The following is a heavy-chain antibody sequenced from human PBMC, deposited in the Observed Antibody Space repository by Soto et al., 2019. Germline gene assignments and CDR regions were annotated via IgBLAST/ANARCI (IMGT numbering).Heavy chain of an antibody. CDR2: IIPIFGTA. D-gene: IGHD3-22*01. J-gene: IGHJ4*02. CDR1: GGTFNTYT. V-gene: IGHV1-69*13. CDR3: ARAEWRNYYDSSGYSFDY. Sequence: SVKVSCKASGGTFNTYTLMWVRQAPGQGLEWMGGIIPIFGTANYAQKFQGRVTITADESTSTAYMELSSLRSEDTAVYYCARAEWRNYYDSSGYSFDYWGQGTLVTVPS.